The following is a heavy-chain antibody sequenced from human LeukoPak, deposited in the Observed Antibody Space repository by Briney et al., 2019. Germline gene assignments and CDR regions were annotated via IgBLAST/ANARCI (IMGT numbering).Heavy chain of an antibody. CDR2: ISGSGGST. Sequence: GGSLRLSCVASGFTFSSYAMSWVRQAPGKGLEWVSAISGSGGSTYYADSVKGRFTISRDNSKDTLYLQMNSLRAEDTAVYYCAKDPYYDYVWGSYGYWGQGTLVTVSS. CDR1: GFTFSSYA. D-gene: IGHD3-16*01. V-gene: IGHV3-23*01. CDR3: AKDPYYDYVWGSYGY. J-gene: IGHJ4*02.